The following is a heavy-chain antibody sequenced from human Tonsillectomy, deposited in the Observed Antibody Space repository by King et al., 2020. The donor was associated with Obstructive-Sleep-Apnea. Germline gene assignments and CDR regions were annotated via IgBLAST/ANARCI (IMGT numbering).Heavy chain of an antibody. D-gene: IGHD6-13*01. CDR1: GFTFSSYG. V-gene: IGHV3-33*01. CDR2: IWYDGSNK. J-gene: IGHJ4*02. CDR3: ARDEAAAGKGDFDY. Sequence: VQLVESGGGVVQPGRSLRLSCAASGFTFSSYGMHWVRQAPGKGLEWVAVIWYDGSNKYYADSVKGRFTISRDNSKNTLYLQMNSLRAEDTAVYYCARDEAAAGKGDFDYWGQGTLVTVSS.